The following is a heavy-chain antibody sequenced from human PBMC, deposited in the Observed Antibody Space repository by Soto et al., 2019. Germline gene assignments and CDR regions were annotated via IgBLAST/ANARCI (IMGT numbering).Heavy chain of an antibody. V-gene: IGHV3-23*01. CDR1: GFTFNTYG. CDR3: ARIGPYCGGDCYPDFDF. Sequence: GESLKISCAASGFTFNTYGMTWVRQAPGKGLEWVSTVSGSGGGTYYADSVKGRFTISRVNSKNTMYLQMSNLRAEDTAVYFCARIGPYCGGDCYPDFDFWGLGTAVTVS. CDR2: VSGSGGGT. D-gene: IGHD2-21*02. J-gene: IGHJ4*02.